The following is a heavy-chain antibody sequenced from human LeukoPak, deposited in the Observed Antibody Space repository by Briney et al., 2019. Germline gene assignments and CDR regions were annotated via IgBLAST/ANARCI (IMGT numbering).Heavy chain of an antibody. V-gene: IGHV3-23*01. J-gene: IGHJ4*02. D-gene: IGHD2-21*02. CDR3: AKGECGGDCYSRY. CDR2: ISGSGGST. Sequence: GGSLRLSCAASGFTFSSYAMSWFRQAPGKGLEWVSAISGSGGSTYYADSVKGRFTISRDNSKNTLYLQMSSLRAEDTAVYYCAKGECGGDCYSRYWGQGTLVTVSS. CDR1: GFTFSSYA.